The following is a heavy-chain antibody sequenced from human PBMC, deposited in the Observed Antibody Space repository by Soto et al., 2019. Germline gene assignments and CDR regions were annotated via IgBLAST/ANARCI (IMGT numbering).Heavy chain of an antibody. CDR1: GFTFSSYS. J-gene: IGHJ6*02. Sequence: EVQLVESGGGLVQPGGSLRLSCAASGFTFSSYSMNWVRQAPGKGLEWVSYISSSSSTKYYADSVKGRFTISRDNAKNSLYLQMNSLRDEDTAVYYCARDSIRIAARPNYYYGMDVWGQGTTVTVSS. V-gene: IGHV3-48*02. D-gene: IGHD6-6*01. CDR3: ARDSIRIAARPNYYYGMDV. CDR2: ISSSSSTK.